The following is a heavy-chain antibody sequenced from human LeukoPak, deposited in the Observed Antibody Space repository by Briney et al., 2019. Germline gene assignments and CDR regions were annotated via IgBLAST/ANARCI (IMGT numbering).Heavy chain of an antibody. CDR2: INPNSGGT. J-gene: IGHJ4*02. D-gene: IGHD3-10*01. CDR3: ARRSFGEFYIDY. V-gene: IGHV1-2*02. CDR1: GYTFTAYY. Sequence: GASVKVSCKASGYTFTAYYMHWVRQAPGQGLEWMAWINPNSGGTNYAQKFQGRVTMTRDTSINTAYMELSRLRSVDTAVYYCARRSFGEFYIDYWGQGTLVTVSS.